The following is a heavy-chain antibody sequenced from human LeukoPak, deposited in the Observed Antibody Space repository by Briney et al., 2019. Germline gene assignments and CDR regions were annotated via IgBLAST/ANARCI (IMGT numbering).Heavy chain of an antibody. D-gene: IGHD6-13*01. J-gene: IGHJ4*02. CDR2: IYYSGST. CDR3: ARVVVEAGYFDY. V-gene: IGHV4-59*01. Sequence: SETLSLTCTVSGGSISSYYWSWIRQPPGKGLEWIGYIYYSGSTNYNPSLKSRVTISVDTSKNQFSLKLSSVTAADTAVYYCARVVVEAGYFDYWGQGTLVTVSS. CDR1: GGSISSYY.